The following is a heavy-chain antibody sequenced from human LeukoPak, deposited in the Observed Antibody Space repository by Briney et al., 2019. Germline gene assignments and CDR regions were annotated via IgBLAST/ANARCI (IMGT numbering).Heavy chain of an antibody. Sequence: ASVKVSCKVSGYTLTELSMHWVRQAPGKGLEWMGGFDPEDGETIYAQKFQGRVTMTEGTSTDTAYMELSSLRSEDTAVYYCATSNDYGGNYNFDYWGQGTLVTVSS. CDR1: GYTLTELS. D-gene: IGHD4-23*01. J-gene: IGHJ4*02. V-gene: IGHV1-24*01. CDR2: FDPEDGET. CDR3: ATSNDYGGNYNFDY.